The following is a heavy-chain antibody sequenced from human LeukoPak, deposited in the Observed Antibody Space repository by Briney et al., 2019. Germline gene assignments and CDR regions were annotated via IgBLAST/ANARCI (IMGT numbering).Heavy chain of an antibody. CDR3: AKDSVFSYYVSGSYRYFDY. Sequence: GGSLRLSCAASGFTFSSYAMHWVRQAPGKGLEWVALISYDGSDKYYADSVKGRFTISRDNSKNTLYMQINSLRDEDTAVYYCAKDSVFSYYVSGSYRYFDYWGQGTLVTVSS. D-gene: IGHD3-10*01. CDR1: GFTFSSYA. V-gene: IGHV3-30*18. CDR2: ISYDGSDK. J-gene: IGHJ4*02.